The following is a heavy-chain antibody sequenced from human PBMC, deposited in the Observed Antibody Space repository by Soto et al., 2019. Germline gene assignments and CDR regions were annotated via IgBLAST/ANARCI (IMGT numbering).Heavy chain of an antibody. CDR3: AREEIITGSIDY. J-gene: IGHJ4*02. CDR1: GFTFSTYA. CDR2: MSYEGSNK. D-gene: IGHD1-20*01. V-gene: IGHV3-30-3*01. Sequence: QVQLVESGGGVVQPGRSLTLSCVASGFTFSTYAMNWLRQAPGKGLEWVAVMSYEGSNKYYADSVKGRFTISRDNSKNTLYLQMNSLRGDDTAVYYCAREEIITGSIDYGGQGTLVTVSS.